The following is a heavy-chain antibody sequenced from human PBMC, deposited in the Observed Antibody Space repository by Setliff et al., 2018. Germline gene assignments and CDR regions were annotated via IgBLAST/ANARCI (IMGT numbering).Heavy chain of an antibody. CDR3: ARSPAVLGIVYLDP. D-gene: IGHD2-15*01. CDR1: GGTFSNYG. V-gene: IGHV1-69*05. J-gene: IGHJ5*02. CDR2: IIPNFGTT. Sequence: GASVKVSCKASGGTFSNYGDSWVRQAPGQGLEWMGGIIPNFGTTSYAQKFQGRLTITTVGSTSTAYMELSSLRSEDTAVYYCARSPAVLGIVYLDPWGQGTLVTVSS.